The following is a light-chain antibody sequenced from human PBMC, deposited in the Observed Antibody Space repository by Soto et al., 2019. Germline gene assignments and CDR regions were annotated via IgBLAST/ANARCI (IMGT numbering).Light chain of an antibody. CDR1: QSVSSSS. Sequence: TVLTQSPGTLSLSPGERATLSCRASQSVSSSSLAWYQQKPGQAPRLLIYRASSRATGIPDRFSGSWSGTDFTLTISRLEPEDFAVYYCQQYGSSPPSWTFGQGTKVEIK. V-gene: IGKV3-20*01. CDR2: RAS. CDR3: QQYGSSPPSWT. J-gene: IGKJ1*01.